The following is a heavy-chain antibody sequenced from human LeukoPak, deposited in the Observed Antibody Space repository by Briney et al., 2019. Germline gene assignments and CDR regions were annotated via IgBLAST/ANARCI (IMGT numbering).Heavy chain of an antibody. D-gene: IGHD6-13*01. J-gene: IGHJ4*02. CDR1: GFTFSSYW. CDR2: IKQDGSDK. Sequence: GVSLRLSCAASGFTFSSYWMTWVRQAPGKGLEWVANIKQDGSDKHYVDSVKGRFTISRDNAKNSLYLQMNSLRAEDTAVYYCTRDSYTNTWHEEGRDYWGQGTLVTVSS. CDR3: TRDSYTNTWHEEGRDY. V-gene: IGHV3-7*01.